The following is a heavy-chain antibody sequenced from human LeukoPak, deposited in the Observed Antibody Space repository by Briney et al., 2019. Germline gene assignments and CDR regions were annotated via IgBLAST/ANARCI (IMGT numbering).Heavy chain of an antibody. CDR1: GGSISSSSYY. J-gene: IGHJ4*02. D-gene: IGHD3-22*01. Sequence: SETLSLTCTVSGGSISSSSYYWGWIRQPPGKGLEWIGSIYYSGSTYYNPSLKSRVTISVDTSKNQFSLKLSSVTAADTAVYYCARVAGDSSGYLPFDYWGQGTLVTVSS. CDR2: IYYSGST. CDR3: ARVAGDSSGYLPFDY. V-gene: IGHV4-39*07.